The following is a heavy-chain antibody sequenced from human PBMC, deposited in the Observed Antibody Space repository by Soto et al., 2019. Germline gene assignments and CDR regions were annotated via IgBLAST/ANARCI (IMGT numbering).Heavy chain of an antibody. J-gene: IGHJ4*02. V-gene: IGHV3-7*01. D-gene: IGHD6-13*01. CDR2: IKQDGSEK. CDR1: GFTFSSYW. CDR3: ARVSRGSWTQKY. Sequence: EVQLVESGGGLVQPGGSLRLSCAASGFTFSSYWMSWVRQAPGKGLEWVANIKQDGSEKYYVDSVKGRFTISRDNAKNSLYLHMNSLRAEDTAVYCCARVSRGSWTQKYWGQGTLLTVSS.